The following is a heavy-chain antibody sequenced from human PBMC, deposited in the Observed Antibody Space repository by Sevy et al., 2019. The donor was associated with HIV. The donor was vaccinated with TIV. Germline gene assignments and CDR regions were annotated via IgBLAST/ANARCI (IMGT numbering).Heavy chain of an antibody. CDR2: INPNGGST. Sequence: ASVKVSCKASGYTFITYYIHWVRQAPGQGLEWMGVINPNGGSTSYAQKFQGRVTMTRDTSTSTVYMELSSLRSEDTAVYYCARGGGSCYGKRECWDVFHICGQGTMVTVSS. J-gene: IGHJ3*02. D-gene: IGHD2-15*01. CDR3: ARGGGSCYGKRECWDVFHI. CDR1: GYTFITYY. V-gene: IGHV1-46*01.